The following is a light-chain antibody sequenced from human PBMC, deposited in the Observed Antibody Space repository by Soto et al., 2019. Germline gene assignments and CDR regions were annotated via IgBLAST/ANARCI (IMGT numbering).Light chain of an antibody. V-gene: IGLV1-40*01. J-gene: IGLJ2*01. CDR2: GNS. CDR1: SSNIGAGYD. Sequence: QSVLTQPPSVSGAPGQRVTISCTGSSSNIGAGYDVHWYQQLPGTAPKLLIYGNSNRPSGVPDRFSGSKSGTSASLAITGLQAEDEADYYCQSYASSLSGSSVVFGGGTKVTVL. CDR3: QSYASSLSGSSVV.